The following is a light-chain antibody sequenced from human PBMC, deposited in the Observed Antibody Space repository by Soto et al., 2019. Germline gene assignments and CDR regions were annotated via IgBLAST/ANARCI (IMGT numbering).Light chain of an antibody. CDR1: GGSIAINY. V-gene: IGLV6-57*02. CDR3: QSFDSRNVV. CDR2: EDN. J-gene: IGLJ3*02. Sequence: QSVSESPGKTVTISCTGSGGSIAINYVQWYQQRPGSAPTTVIYEDNRRPSGVPDRFSGSIDSSSNSASLTISGLKTDDEADYYCQSFDSRNVVFGGGTKVTVL.